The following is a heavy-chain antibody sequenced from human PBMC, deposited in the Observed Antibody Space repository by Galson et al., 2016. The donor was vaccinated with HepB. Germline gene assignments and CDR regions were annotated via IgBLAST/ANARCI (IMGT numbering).Heavy chain of an antibody. CDR3: ARSVGYCSSTSCYFSWYFDL. D-gene: IGHD2-2*01. CDR2: IYYSGST. J-gene: IGHJ2*01. Sequence: TLSLTCTVSGGSISSGGYYWSWIRQHPEKGLEWFGYIYYSGSTYYNPSLKSRVTISVDTSKNQFSLKLSSVTAADTAVYYFARSVGYCSSTSCYFSWYFDLWGRGTLVTVSS. CDR1: GGSISSGGYY. V-gene: IGHV4-31*03.